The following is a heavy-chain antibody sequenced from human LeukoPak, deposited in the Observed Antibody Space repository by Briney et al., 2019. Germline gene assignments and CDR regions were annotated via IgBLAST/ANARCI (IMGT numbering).Heavy chain of an antibody. CDR1: GYTFTSNY. CDR2: ISPSGGST. V-gene: IGHV1-46*01. Sequence: GASVKVSCKAFGYTFTSNYMHWVRQAPGQGPEWMGVISPSGGSTTYAQKFQGRVTLTRDMSTSTDYLELGSLRSEDTAVYYCARVRSPPTYYYYYMDVWGKGTTVTVSS. J-gene: IGHJ6*03. CDR3: ARVRSPPTYYYYYMDV.